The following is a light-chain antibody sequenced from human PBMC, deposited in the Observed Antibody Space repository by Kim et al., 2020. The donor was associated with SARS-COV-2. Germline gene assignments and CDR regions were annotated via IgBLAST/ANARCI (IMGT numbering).Light chain of an antibody. J-gene: IGLJ3*02. CDR2: VNSDGSH. Sequence: ASVKLPCTLSSGHSTYSIAWHQQQPEKGPRYLMKVNSDGSHRKGDGIPDRFSGSSSGAERYLTISSLQSDDEADYYCQTWGTGFRMFGGGTKLTVL. V-gene: IGLV4-69*01. CDR1: SGHSTYS. CDR3: QTWGTGFRM.